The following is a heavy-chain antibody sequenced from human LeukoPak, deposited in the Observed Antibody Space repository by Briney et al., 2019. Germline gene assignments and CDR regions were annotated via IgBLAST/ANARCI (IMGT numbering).Heavy chain of an antibody. CDR2: ISWDGSST. CDR3: AKDPYSSIWSYYFDY. CDR1: GFTFDDYT. D-gene: IGHD6-19*01. J-gene: IGHJ4*02. Sequence: GRSLRLSCAASGFTFDDYTMHCVRQAPGKGLEWVSLISWDGSSTFYADSVKVRFTIPRDNSENSLNLQMHRLRTEDSALYYCAKDPYSSIWSYYFDYWGQGTLVTVSS. V-gene: IGHV3-43*01.